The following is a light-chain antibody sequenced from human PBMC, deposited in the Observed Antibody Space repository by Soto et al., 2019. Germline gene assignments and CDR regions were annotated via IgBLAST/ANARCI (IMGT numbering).Light chain of an antibody. CDR2: DVS. V-gene: IGKV1-33*01. CDR1: QDIRNH. J-gene: IGKJ4*01. CDR3: QHYDDLVT. Sequence: DIQMTQSPSSLSASAGDRVIITCQASQDIRNHLNWYQQKPGKAPKLLIYDVSNLATGVPPKFSGGGSGTDFTLTISSLQPEDIATYYCQHYDDLVTFGGGTQVEIK.